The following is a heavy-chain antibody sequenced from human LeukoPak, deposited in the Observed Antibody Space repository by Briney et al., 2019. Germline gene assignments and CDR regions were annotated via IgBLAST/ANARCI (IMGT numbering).Heavy chain of an antibody. Sequence: GGSLRLSCAASGFTFSSYSMNWVRQAPGKGLEWVSSISSSSSYIYYAASVKGRFTISRDNAKNSLYLQMNGLRAEDTAVYYCARDHQYYYDSRGSLDAFDIWGQGTMVTVSS. V-gene: IGHV3-21*01. CDR1: GFTFSSYS. D-gene: IGHD3-22*01. CDR3: ARDHQYYYDSRGSLDAFDI. CDR2: ISSSSSYI. J-gene: IGHJ3*02.